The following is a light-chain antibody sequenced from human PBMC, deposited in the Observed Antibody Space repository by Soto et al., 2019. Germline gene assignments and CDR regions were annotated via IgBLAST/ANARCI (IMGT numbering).Light chain of an antibody. CDR3: QQYHSYST. CDR1: QDINSY. Sequence: DIQLTQSPSFLSASVGDRVTVTCRASQDINSYLAWYQQKPGKAPKLLIYTASTLQSGVPSRFSGSGSGTDFTLTVSSLQPEDFATYYCQQYHSYSTFGQGTKVDIK. CDR2: TAS. J-gene: IGKJ1*01. V-gene: IGKV1-9*01.